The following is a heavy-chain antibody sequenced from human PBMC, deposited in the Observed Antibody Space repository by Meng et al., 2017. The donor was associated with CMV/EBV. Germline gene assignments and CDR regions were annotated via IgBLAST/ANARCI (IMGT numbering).Heavy chain of an antibody. V-gene: IGHV2-5*02. CDR2: IYWDDDK. J-gene: IGHJ4*02. CDR1: GFSLSTSGVG. D-gene: IGHD5-18*01. CDR3: AHLDTAKLHFDY. Sequence: QITVKESGPTLVNPTQTLQLTCTLSGFSLSTSGVGVGWIRQPPGKALEWLALIYWDDDKRYSPSLKSRLTITKDTSKNQVVLTMTNMDPVDTATYYCAHLDTAKLHFDYWGQGTLVTVSS.